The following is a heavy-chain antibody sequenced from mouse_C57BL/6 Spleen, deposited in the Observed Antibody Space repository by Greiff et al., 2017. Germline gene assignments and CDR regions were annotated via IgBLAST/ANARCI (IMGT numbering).Heavy chain of an antibody. J-gene: IGHJ2*01. CDR3: AREETTVVAREGYYFDY. Sequence: QVQLQQPGAELVKPGASVKMSCKASGYTFTSYWITWVKQRPGQGLEWIGDIYPGSGSTNYNEKFKSKATLTVDTSSSTAYMQLSSLTSEDSAVYYCAREETTVVAREGYYFDYWGPGTTLTVSS. CDR1: GYTFTSYW. V-gene: IGHV1-55*01. D-gene: IGHD1-1*01. CDR2: IYPGSGST.